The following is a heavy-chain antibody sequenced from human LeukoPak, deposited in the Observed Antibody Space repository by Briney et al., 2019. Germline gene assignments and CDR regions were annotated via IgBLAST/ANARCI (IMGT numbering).Heavy chain of an antibody. CDR3: AKDMDRTGWYFQH. CDR2: ISWNSGSI. D-gene: IGHD1-1*01. J-gene: IGHJ1*01. V-gene: IGHV3-9*01. Sequence: GGSLRLSCAASGFTFDDYAMHWVRQAPGKGLEWVSGISWNSGSIGYADSVKGRFTISRDNAKNSLYLQMNSLRAEDTAFYYCAKDMDRTGWYFQHWGQSTLVTVSS. CDR1: GFTFDDYA.